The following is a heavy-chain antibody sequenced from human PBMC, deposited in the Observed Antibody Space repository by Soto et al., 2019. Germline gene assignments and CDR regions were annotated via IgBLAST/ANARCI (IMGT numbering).Heavy chain of an antibody. CDR1: GGTFSSYD. CDR3: ARVGCSSTSCYIREYYYYGMDV. J-gene: IGHJ6*02. CDR2: IIPIFCTA. Sequence: SVKVSCKASGGTFSSYDISWVRQAPRQGLEWMGGIIPIFCTANYAQKFHGRVTITADESTSTAYVELSSLRSEDTAVYYCARVGCSSTSCYIREYYYYGMDVWGQGTTVTVSS. D-gene: IGHD2-2*02. V-gene: IGHV1-69*13.